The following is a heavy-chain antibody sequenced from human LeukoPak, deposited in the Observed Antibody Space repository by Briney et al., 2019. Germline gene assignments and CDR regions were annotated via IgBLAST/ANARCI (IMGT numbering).Heavy chain of an antibody. CDR2: MNPNSGNT. D-gene: IGHD3-22*01. CDR1: GYTFTSYD. Sequence: ASVKVSCKASGYTFTSYDINWVRQATGQGLEWMGWMNPNSGNTGYAQKFQGRVTITRNTSTSTAYMELSSLRSEDTAVYYCVYYDSSGLNAFDIWGQGTTVTVSS. CDR3: VYYDSSGLNAFDI. J-gene: IGHJ3*02. V-gene: IGHV1-8*03.